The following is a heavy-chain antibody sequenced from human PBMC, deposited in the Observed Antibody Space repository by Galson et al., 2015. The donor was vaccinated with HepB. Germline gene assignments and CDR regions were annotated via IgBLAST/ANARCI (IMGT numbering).Heavy chain of an antibody. V-gene: IGHV3-15*01. J-gene: IGHJ3*02. D-gene: IGHD5-12*01. CDR2: IKSKTDGGTT. Sequence: SLRLSCAASGFTFSNAWMSWVRQAPGKGLEWVGRIKSKTDGGTTDYAAPVKGRFTISRGDSKNTLYLQMNSLKTEDTAVYYCTTVKYSGYDSYAFDIWGQGTVVTVSS. CDR3: TTVKYSGYDSYAFDI. CDR1: GFTFSNAW.